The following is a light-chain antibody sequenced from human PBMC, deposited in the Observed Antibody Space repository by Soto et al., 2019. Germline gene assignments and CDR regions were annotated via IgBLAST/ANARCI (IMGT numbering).Light chain of an antibody. Sequence: QSALTQPASVSGSPGQSITISCAGTSSDVGGYNYVSWYQQHPGKVPRLIISDVNKRPSRVSDRFSGSKSGNTASLTISGLQAEDAAHYYCASFTRSVTVVFGGGTKVTVL. CDR3: ASFTRSVTVV. J-gene: IGLJ2*01. CDR2: DVN. CDR1: SSDVGGYNY. V-gene: IGLV2-14*03.